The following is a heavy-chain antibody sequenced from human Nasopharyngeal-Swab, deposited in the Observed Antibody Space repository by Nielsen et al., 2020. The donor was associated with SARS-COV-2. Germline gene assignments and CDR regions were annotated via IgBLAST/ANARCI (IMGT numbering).Heavy chain of an antibody. CDR1: GYTFTSYD. CDR3: ATDVVGNNYYYYGMDV. Sequence: ASVKVSCKASGYTFTSYDINWVRQATGQGLEGMGWMNPNSGNTGYAQKFQGRVTMTRNTSISTAYMELSSLRSEDTAVYYCATDVVGNNYYYYGMDVWGQGTTVTVSS. V-gene: IGHV1-8*01. CDR2: MNPNSGNT. D-gene: IGHD1-26*01. J-gene: IGHJ6*02.